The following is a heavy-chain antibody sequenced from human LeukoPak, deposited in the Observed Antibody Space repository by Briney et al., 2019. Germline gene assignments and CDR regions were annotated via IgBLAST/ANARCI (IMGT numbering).Heavy chain of an antibody. V-gene: IGHV3-23*01. CDR3: AKDGVVTITFEY. CDR1: GFTFSSYA. J-gene: IGHJ4*02. D-gene: IGHD3-16*01. CDR2: ISGSGGST. Sequence: PGGSLTLSCTASGFTFSSYAMSWLRQAPGKGLEWVSVISGSGGSTFYGDSVKGRFTISRDNSKNTLYLQMNSLRAEDTAVYYCAKDGVVTITFEYWGQGTLVTVSS.